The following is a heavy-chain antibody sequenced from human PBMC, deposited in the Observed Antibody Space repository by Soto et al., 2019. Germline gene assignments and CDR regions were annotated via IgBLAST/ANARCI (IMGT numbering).Heavy chain of an antibody. Sequence: EVQLLESGGGLAQPGGSLRLSCEASGFPFIGFALPWFPRPQGRGLGWVSSISGSGGTTYDADSVKGRFAISRDNSKNTLYLQMNSLRAEDTAVYYCAKDAQGTRPDWFDPWGQGTLVTVSS. V-gene: IGHV3-23*01. J-gene: IGHJ5*02. D-gene: IGHD2-2*01. CDR3: AKDAQGTRPDWFDP. CDR1: GFPFIGFA. CDR2: ISGSGGTT.